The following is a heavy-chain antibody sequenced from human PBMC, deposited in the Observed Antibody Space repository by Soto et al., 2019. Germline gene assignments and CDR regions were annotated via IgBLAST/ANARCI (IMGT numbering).Heavy chain of an antibody. D-gene: IGHD3-3*01. CDR2: ISNDGSNK. J-gene: IGHJ6*02. CDR3: AKDSEWLIDYCGMDL. Sequence: XGSLILSCAAAGFTFSSYGMHWVRQAPGTGLDWVAVISNDGSNKSYVDSVKGRFTISSDNSKNALYLQMNSLRAEDTALYYCAKDSEWLIDYCGMDLWGQGTRVTVSS. V-gene: IGHV3-30*18. CDR1: GFTFSSYG.